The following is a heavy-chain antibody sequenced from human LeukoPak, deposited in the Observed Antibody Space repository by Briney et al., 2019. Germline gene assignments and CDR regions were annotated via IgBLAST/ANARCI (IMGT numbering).Heavy chain of an antibody. V-gene: IGHV3-30-3*01. J-gene: IGHJ4*02. D-gene: IGHD6-19*01. Sequence: GGSLRLSCAASGFTFSSYAMHWVRQAPGKGLEWVAVISYDGSNKYYADSVKGRFTISRDNSKNTPYLQMNSLRAEDTAVYYCARALLGIAVAGTTGGMDYWGQGTLVTVSS. CDR2: ISYDGSNK. CDR3: ARALLGIAVAGTTGGMDY. CDR1: GFTFSSYA.